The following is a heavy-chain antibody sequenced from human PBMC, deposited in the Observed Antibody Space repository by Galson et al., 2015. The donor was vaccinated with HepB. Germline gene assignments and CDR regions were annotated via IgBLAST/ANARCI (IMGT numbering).Heavy chain of an antibody. V-gene: IGHV1-69*04. J-gene: IGHJ6*02. CDR2: IIPILGIA. CDR3: ARDWFSSGWFNYYYYYGMDV. Sequence: SVKVSCKASGGTFSSYTISWVRQAPGQGLEWMGRIIPILGIANYAQKFQGRVTITADKSTSTAYMELSSLRSEDTAVYYCARDWFSSGWFNYYYYYGMDVWGQGTTVTVSS. D-gene: IGHD6-19*01. CDR1: GGTFSSYT.